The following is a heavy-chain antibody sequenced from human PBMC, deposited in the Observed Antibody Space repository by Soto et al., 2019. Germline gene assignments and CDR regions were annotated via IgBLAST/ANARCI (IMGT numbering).Heavy chain of an antibody. D-gene: IGHD1-7*01. V-gene: IGHV3-33*01. CDR1: GFTFSDYG. CDR3: ARVDFGGNSYYFDY. CDR2: VWFDGSIQ. J-gene: IGHJ4*02. Sequence: SLRLSCMASGFTFSDYGIHWVRQAPDKGLEWVAVVWFDGSIQYYGDSVKGRFTISRDNSNNTVDLQMNNLRAEDTAVYYCARVDFGGNSYYFDYWGQGTPVTVSS.